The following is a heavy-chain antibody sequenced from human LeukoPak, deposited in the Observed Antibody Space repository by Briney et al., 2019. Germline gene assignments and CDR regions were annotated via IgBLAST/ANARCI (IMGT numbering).Heavy chain of an antibody. D-gene: IGHD3-22*01. V-gene: IGHV3-23*01. CDR3: AKAGSGYYHLDS. J-gene: IGHJ4*02. Sequence: PGGSLRLSCAASGFTFSGFAMTWVRQAPGKGLEWVSSMSGNGANTYYADSVKGRFTISRDNSKNTLYVQMNSLRAEDMAVYYSAKAGSGYYHLDSWGQGTLVTVSS. CDR2: MSGNGANT. CDR1: GFTFSGFA.